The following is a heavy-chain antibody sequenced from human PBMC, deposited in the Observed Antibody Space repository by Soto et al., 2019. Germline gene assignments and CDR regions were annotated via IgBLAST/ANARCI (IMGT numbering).Heavy chain of an antibody. J-gene: IGHJ3*01. CDR1: GGSISSSSYY. CDR2: IYYSGST. D-gene: IGHD2-15*01. CDR3: ACGPIYHSYATDV. V-gene: IGHV4-39*01. Sequence: SETLSLTCTVSGGSISSSSYYCGWIRQPPGKGLEWIGSIYYSGSTYYNPSLKSRVTISVDTSKNQFSLKLSSVTAADTAVYYCACGPIYHSYATDVWGQRKMVT.